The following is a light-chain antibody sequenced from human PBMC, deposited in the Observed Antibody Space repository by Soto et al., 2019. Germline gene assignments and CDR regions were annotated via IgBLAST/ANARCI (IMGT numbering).Light chain of an antibody. J-gene: IGLJ1*01. Sequence: QSVLTQPPSVSAAPGQKVTISCSGSSSNIGNNYVSWYQQLPGTAPKLLIYDNNKRPSGIPDRFSGSKSGTSATLGITGLQTGDEADYYCGTWDSSLSAAYYVFGTGTKAPVL. CDR1: SSNIGNNY. CDR2: DNN. CDR3: GTWDSSLSAAYYV. V-gene: IGLV1-51*01.